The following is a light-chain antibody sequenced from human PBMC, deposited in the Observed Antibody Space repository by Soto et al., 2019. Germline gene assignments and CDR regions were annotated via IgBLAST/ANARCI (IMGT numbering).Light chain of an antibody. CDR2: GNS. V-gene: IGLV1-40*01. CDR3: QSYDSSLSGSV. Sequence: QSVLTQPPSGSGAPGQRVTISCTGSSSNIGAGYDVHWYQQRPGTAPKLLIYGNSKRHSGVPDRFSGSKSGTSASLAITGFQDEDEADYYCQSYDSSLSGSVFGGGTKLTVL. CDR1: SSNIGAGYD. J-gene: IGLJ2*01.